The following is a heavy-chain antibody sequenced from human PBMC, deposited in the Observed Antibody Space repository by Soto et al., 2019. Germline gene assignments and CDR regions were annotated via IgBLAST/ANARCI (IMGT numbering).Heavy chain of an antibody. CDR1: KFSFSGYW. CDR2: VNPDGSTT. Sequence: EVQLVESGGGLVQPGGSLRLSCAASKFSFSGYWMHWVRQAPGKGLMWVSRVNPDGSTTTYADSVKGRFTISRDNAKNTVFLQMNSLRAAVTAVYYCAKVASGSYDCFDPWGQGTLVTVSS. J-gene: IGHJ5*02. CDR3: AKVASGSYDCFDP. V-gene: IGHV3-74*01. D-gene: IGHD1-26*01.